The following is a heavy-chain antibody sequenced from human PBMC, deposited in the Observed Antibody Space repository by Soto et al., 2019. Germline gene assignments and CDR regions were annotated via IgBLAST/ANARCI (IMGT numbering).Heavy chain of an antibody. CDR3: ARDRGARGDF. Sequence: QVQLVQSGAEVKKPGSSVKVSCKAFGDNFSTYPISWVRQAHGQGLEWMGGIIPIYVTANYAQKFRGRVTITADERTRTSYMELTNLRSEDTAVYYCARDRGARGDFWGQGTLVTVSS. CDR2: IIPIYVTA. D-gene: IGHD3-10*01. CDR1: GDNFSTYP. V-gene: IGHV1-69*01. J-gene: IGHJ4*02.